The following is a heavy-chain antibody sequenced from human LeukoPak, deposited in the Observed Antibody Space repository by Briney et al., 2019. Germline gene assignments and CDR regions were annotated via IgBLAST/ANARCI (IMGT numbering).Heavy chain of an antibody. J-gene: IGHJ3*02. CDR2: IIPILGIA. CDR1: GGTFSSYA. CDR3: AKQPVDPDAFDI. D-gene: IGHD5-12*01. V-gene: IGHV1-69*04. Sequence: SVKVSCKASGGTFSSYAISWVRQAPGQGLEWMGRIIPILGIANYAQKFQGRVTITADKSTSTAYMELSSLRSEDTAVYYCAKQPVDPDAFDIWGQGTMVTVSS.